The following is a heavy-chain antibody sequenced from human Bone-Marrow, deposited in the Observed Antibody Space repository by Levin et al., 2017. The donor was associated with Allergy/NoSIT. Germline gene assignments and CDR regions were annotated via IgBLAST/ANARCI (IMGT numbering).Heavy chain of an antibody. CDR1: GFTVSSNY. D-gene: IGHD6-19*01. Sequence: GESLKISCAASGFTVSSNYMSWVRQAPGKGLEWVSVIYSGGSTYYADSVKGRFTISRDNSKNTLYLQMNSLRAEDTAVYYCARDQGIAVAGTLVYAFDIWGQGTMVTVSS. V-gene: IGHV3-53*01. J-gene: IGHJ3*02. CDR2: IYSGGST. CDR3: ARDQGIAVAGTLVYAFDI.